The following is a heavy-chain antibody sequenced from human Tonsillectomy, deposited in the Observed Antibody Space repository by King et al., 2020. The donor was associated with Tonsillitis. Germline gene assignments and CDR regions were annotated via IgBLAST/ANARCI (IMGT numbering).Heavy chain of an antibody. V-gene: IGHV3-49*03. Sequence: VQLVESGGGLVEPGRSLRLSCTGSGFTFGDYAINWFRQAPGKGLEWVGFIRSKTYGGTTENAASVKGRFTISRDDSKSIAYLQMNSLKTEDTAVYYCTRGRRDWGQGTLVTVSS. CDR2: IRSKTYGGTT. CDR1: GFTFGDYA. CDR3: TRGRRD. J-gene: IGHJ4*02.